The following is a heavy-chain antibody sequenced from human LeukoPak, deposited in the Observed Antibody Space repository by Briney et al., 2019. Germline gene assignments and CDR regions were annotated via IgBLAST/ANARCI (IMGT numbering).Heavy chain of an antibody. CDR3: ARGLGFGELSRFDY. CDR1: GYTFTGYY. Sequence: GASVKVSCKASGYTFTGYYMHWVRQAPGQGLEWMGWINPNSGGTNYAQEFQGRVTMTRDTSISTAYMELSRLRSDDTAVYYCARGLGFGELSRFDYWGQGTLVTVSS. D-gene: IGHD3-10*01. J-gene: IGHJ4*02. CDR2: INPNSGGT. V-gene: IGHV1-2*02.